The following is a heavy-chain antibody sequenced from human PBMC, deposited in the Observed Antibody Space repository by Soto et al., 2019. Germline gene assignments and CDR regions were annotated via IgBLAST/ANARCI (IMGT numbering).Heavy chain of an antibody. CDR1: GYTFTSYG. Sequence: ASVKVSCKASGYTFTSYGISWVRQAPGQGLEWMGWISAYNGNTNYAQKLQGRVTMTTDTSTSTAYMELRSLRSDDTAVYYCARTRHYYGSGSYSRLYYYYYMDVWGKGTTVTVSS. V-gene: IGHV1-18*01. CDR2: ISAYNGNT. D-gene: IGHD3-10*01. CDR3: ARTRHYYGSGSYSRLYYYYYMDV. J-gene: IGHJ6*03.